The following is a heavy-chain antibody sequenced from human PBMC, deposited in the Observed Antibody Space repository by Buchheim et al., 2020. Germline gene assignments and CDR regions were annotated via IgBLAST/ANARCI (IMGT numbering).Heavy chain of an antibody. CDR2: INQDGSAK. J-gene: IGHJ4*02. CDR3: ARIEVGATLFDY. Sequence: EVQLVESGGGLVQPGGSLRLSCAASGFIFSSYWMSWARQAPGKGLEWVANINQDGSAKYYVDSVKGRFTISRDNAKNALYLQMNSLRDEDTAEYFCARIEVGATLFDYWGQGTL. CDR1: GFIFSSYW. V-gene: IGHV3-7*01. D-gene: IGHD1-26*01.